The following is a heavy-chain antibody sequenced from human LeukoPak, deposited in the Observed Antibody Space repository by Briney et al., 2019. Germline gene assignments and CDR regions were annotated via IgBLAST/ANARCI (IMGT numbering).Heavy chain of an antibody. V-gene: IGHV3-48*01. CDR2: ITRSSSPI. CDR3: ARDNAGYDY. Sequence: GGSLRLSCAASGFTFSDYTMNWVRQAPGKGLEWLSYITRSSSPIYYTDSVKGRFTTSRDNAMNSLYLQMNSLRAEDTAVYYCARDNAGYDYWGQGTLVTVSS. D-gene: IGHD5-12*01. CDR1: GFTFSDYT. J-gene: IGHJ4*02.